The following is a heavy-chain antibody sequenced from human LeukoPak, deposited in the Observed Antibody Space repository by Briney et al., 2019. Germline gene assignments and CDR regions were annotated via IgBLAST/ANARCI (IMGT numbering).Heavy chain of an antibody. CDR1: GFTFSSYS. V-gene: IGHV3-48*01. J-gene: IGHJ4*02. CDR2: ISSSSSTI. CDR3: ARARTGTTRD. D-gene: IGHD1-1*01. Sequence: GGSLRLSCAASGFTFSSYSMNWVRQAPGKGLEWVSYISSSSSTIYYADSVKGRFTISRDNAKNSLCLQMNSLRAEDTAVYYCARARTGTTRDWGQGTLVTVSS.